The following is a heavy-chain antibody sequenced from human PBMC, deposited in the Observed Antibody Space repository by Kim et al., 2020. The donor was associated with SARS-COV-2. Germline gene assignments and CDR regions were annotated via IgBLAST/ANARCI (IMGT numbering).Heavy chain of an antibody. CDR3: AKRSLIATTSVGVYYFDY. V-gene: IGHV3-23*01. CDR1: GFTFGNHA. Sequence: GGSLRLSCVASGFTFGNHAMTWVRQAPGKGLEWVSSISGNTLTTHYADSVKGRFTISRDNSKNTVYLQANSLKVDDTAIYYCAKRSLIATTSVGVYYFDYWGQGTLIAGSP. D-gene: IGHD2-21*01. CDR2: ISGNTLTT. J-gene: IGHJ4*02.